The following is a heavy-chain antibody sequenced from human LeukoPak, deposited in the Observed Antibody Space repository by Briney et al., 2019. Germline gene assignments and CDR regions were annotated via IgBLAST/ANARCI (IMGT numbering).Heavy chain of an antibody. CDR3: ARNYYDSSGYYPKYYYYYGMDV. CDR2: IIPIFGTA. J-gene: IGHJ6*02. D-gene: IGHD3-22*01. Sequence: GASVKVSCKASGGTFSSYAISWVRQAPGQGLEWMGGIIPIFGTANYAQKFQGRVTITADESTSTAYMELSSLGSEDTAVYYCARNYYDSSGYYPKYYYYYGMDVWGQGTTVTVSS. V-gene: IGHV1-69*13. CDR1: GGTFSSYA.